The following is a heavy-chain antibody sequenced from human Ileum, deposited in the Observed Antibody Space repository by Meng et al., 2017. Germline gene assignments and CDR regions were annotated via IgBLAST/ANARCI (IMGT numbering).Heavy chain of an antibody. CDR3: ARERRHYYGSGSFDY. Sequence: QVQLQESGPGLVKPAQTLSLTGSVFGGSFSSDNYYWTWIRQTPGKGLEWIGLTYYNGSPFYNPSLRSRVTISVDTSKDQFSLKLTSVTAADTAVYYCARERRHYYGSGSFDYWGQGILVTVSS. CDR1: GGSFSSDNYY. V-gene: IGHV4-30-4*01. D-gene: IGHD3-10*01. CDR2: TYYNGSP. J-gene: IGHJ4*02.